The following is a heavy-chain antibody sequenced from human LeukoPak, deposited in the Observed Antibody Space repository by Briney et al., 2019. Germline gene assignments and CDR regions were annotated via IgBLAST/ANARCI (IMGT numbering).Heavy chain of an antibody. V-gene: IGHV4-39*07. CDR2: IYYSGST. Sequence: SETLSLTCTVFGDSISSTDYYWAWIRQPPGRGLEWIGSIYYSGSTYYNPSLKSRVTISVDTSKNQFSLKLSSVTAADTAVYYCARVVRYSSSSDYWGQGTLVTVSS. CDR1: GDSISSTDYY. J-gene: IGHJ4*02. CDR3: ARVVRYSSSSDY. D-gene: IGHD6-6*01.